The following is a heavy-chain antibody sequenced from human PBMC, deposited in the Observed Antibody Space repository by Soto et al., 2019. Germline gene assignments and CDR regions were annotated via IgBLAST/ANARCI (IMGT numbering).Heavy chain of an antibody. CDR3: AKDRDDYYGSGSFDY. D-gene: IGHD3-10*01. CDR2: ISGSGGST. V-gene: IGHV3-23*01. Sequence: GGSLRLSCAASGFTFSSYAMSWVRQAPGKGLEWVSAISGSGGSTYYADSVKGRFTISRDNSKNTLYLQMNSLRAEDTAVYYCAKDRDDYYGSGSFDYWGQGTLVTVSS. J-gene: IGHJ4*02. CDR1: GFTFSSYA.